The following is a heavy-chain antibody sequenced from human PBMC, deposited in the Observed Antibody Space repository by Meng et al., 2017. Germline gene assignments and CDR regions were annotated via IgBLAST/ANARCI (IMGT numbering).Heavy chain of an antibody. CDR3: ARARLLWFGGAVWFDP. CDR2: IYHSGST. J-gene: IGHJ5*02. V-gene: IGHV4-4*02. Sequence: QVSLTGSGPGLVKPSGTLSLTCAVSGGSISGSNWWSWVRQPPGKGLEWIGEIYHSGSTNYNPSLKSRVTISVDKSKNQFSLKLSSVTAADTAVYYCARARLLWFGGAVWFDPWGQGTLVTVSS. CDR1: GGSISGSNW. D-gene: IGHD3-10*01.